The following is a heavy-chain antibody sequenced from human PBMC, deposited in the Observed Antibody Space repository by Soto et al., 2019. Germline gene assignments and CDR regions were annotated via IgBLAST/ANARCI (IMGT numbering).Heavy chain of an antibody. CDR1: GGSISSSSYY. D-gene: IGHD3-22*01. CDR2: IYYSGST. V-gene: IGHV4-39*01. J-gene: IGHJ5*02. Sequence: QLQLQESGPGLVKPSETLSLTCTVSGGSISSSSYYWGWIRQPPGKGLEWIGSIYYSGSTYYNPSLKSRVTISVDTSKNQFSLKLSSVTAADTAVYYCARHVLIVVVMTRFDPWGQGTLVTVSS. CDR3: ARHVLIVVVMTRFDP.